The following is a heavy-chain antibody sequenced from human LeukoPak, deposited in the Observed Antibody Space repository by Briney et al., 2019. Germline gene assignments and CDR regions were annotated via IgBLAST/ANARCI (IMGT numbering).Heavy chain of an antibody. CDR2: IYYSGST. J-gene: IGHJ3*02. V-gene: IGHV4-59*01. CDR3: ARERSDAFDI. CDR1: GGSISGYY. Sequence: SETLSLTCTVSGGSISGYYWSWIRQPPGKGLEWIGYIYYSGSTNYNPSLKSRVTISVDTSKNQSSLKLSSVTAADTAVYYCARERSDAFDIWGQGTMVTVSS.